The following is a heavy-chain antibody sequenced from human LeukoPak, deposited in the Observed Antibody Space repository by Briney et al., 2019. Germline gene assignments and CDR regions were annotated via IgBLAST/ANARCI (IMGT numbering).Heavy chain of an antibody. D-gene: IGHD3-22*01. Sequence: PSETLSLTCTVSGGSISSGGYYWSWIREHPGNGLEWIGFIYYSGSTYYNPSLKSRVTISVDTSKNQSSLKLGSVTAADTAVYYCARDPSGGSSGYYYYMDVWGKGTTVTVSS. CDR1: GGSISSGGYY. J-gene: IGHJ6*03. CDR3: ARDPSGGSSGYYYYMDV. V-gene: IGHV4-31*03. CDR2: IYYSGST.